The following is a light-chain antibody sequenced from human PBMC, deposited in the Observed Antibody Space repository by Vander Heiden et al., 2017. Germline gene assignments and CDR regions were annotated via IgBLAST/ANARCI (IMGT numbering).Light chain of an antibody. Sequence: DIQMTQSPSSLSASVGDRVTITCRASQGIRNYLAWYQQKPGKVPKLLIYAASTLQLGVPSRFSGSGSGTDFTLTISSLLPEDVATYYFQNENSAPRTFGHGTKVDIK. J-gene: IGKJ3*01. CDR2: AAS. CDR3: QNENSAPRT. CDR1: QGIRNY. V-gene: IGKV1-27*01.